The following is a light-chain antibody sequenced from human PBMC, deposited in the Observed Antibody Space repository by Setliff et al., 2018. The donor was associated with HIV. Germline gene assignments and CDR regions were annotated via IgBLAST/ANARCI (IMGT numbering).Light chain of an antibody. V-gene: IGLV2-14*01. CDR1: SRDGGGGQNY. Sequence: QSVLAQPASVSGSPGQSVTISCTGTSRDGGGGQNYVSWYQQHPDKAPRLILYEVNKRPSGISDRFSGSKSGNTASLTISGLQAEDEADYYCNSFTSSNTYVFGSGTKVTVL. CDR2: EVN. CDR3: NSFTSSNTYV. J-gene: IGLJ1*01.